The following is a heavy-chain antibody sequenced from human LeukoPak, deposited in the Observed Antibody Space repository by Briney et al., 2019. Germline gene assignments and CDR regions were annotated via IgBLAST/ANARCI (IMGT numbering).Heavy chain of an antibody. CDR3: ASAYGSGSYYPRAFDY. CDR2: ISSSSGTTM. CDR1: GFIFSDYE. D-gene: IGHD3-10*01. Sequence: PGGFLRLSCAASGFIFSDYEMNWVRQAPGKGLEWISYISSSSGTTMYYADSVKGRFTIPRDNARNSLYLQMNSLRAEDTAVYYCASAYGSGSYYPRAFDYWGQGTLVTVSS. J-gene: IGHJ4*02. V-gene: IGHV3-48*03.